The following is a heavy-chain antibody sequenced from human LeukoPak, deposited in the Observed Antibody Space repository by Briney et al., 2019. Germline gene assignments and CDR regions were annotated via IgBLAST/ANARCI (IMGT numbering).Heavy chain of an antibody. Sequence: PSETQSLTCTASGGSISSYYWSWIRQPPGKGLEWIGYIYYSGSTNYNPSLKSRVTISVDTSKNQFSLKLSSVTAADTAVYYCARASPSLYYYFDYWGQGTLVTVSS. CDR1: GGSISSYY. J-gene: IGHJ4*02. CDR3: ARASPSLYYYFDY. D-gene: IGHD6-13*01. V-gene: IGHV4-59*01. CDR2: IYYSGST.